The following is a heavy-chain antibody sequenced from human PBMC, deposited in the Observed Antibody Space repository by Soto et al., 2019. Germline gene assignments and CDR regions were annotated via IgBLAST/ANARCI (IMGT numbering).Heavy chain of an antibody. CDR2: IEHNGNN. V-gene: IGHV4-34*01. CDR3: ARDFRYFPY. Sequence: PSETLSLTCDVYGGTFSGYFWTWVRQPPGKGLEWIGEIEHNGNNNINPSLKSRVTLSVDTSKNQISLTLTSVTAADTAVYYCARDFRYFPYWGQGTLVTAPQ. J-gene: IGHJ4*02. CDR1: GGTFSGYF. D-gene: IGHD3-10*01.